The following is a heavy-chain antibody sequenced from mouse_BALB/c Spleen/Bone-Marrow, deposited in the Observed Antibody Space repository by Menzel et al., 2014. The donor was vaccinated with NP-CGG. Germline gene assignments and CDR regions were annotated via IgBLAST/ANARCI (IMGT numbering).Heavy chain of an antibody. J-gene: IGHJ3*01. CDR3: ARGYYGSGFAY. V-gene: IGHV5-6-5*01. D-gene: IGHD1-1*01. CDR1: GFTFSSYA. CDR2: ISSGGST. Sequence: EVKLEESGGGLVKPGGSLKLSCAASGFTFSSYAMSWVRQPPEKRLEWVASISSGGSTYYPDSVKGRFTISRDNARNILYLQMSSLRSEDTAIYYCARGYYGSGFAYWGQGTLVTVSA.